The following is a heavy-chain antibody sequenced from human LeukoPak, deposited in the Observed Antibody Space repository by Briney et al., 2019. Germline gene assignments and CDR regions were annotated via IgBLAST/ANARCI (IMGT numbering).Heavy chain of an antibody. CDR3: AGASGYTNLFDY. CDR1: GGSFSGYY. V-gene: IGHV4-59*08. J-gene: IGHJ4*02. D-gene: IGHD3-22*01. Sequence: SETLSLTCAVYGGSFSGYYWSWIRQPPWKGLEWIGYIYYSGSTNYNPSLKSRVTISVDTSKNQFSLKLSSVTAADTAVYYCAGASGYTNLFDYWGQGTLVTVSS. CDR2: IYYSGST.